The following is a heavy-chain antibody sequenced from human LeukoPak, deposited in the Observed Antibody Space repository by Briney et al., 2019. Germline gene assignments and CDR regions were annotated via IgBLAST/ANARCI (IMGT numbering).Heavy chain of an antibody. D-gene: IGHD3-22*01. Sequence: ASVKVSRKASGYTFTSYGISWVRQAPGQGLEWMGWISAYNGNTNYAQKLQGRVTMTTDTSTSTAYMELRSLRSDDTAVYYCARDPGGWYYDSSGYFDYWGQGTLVTVSS. CDR3: ARDPGGWYYDSSGYFDY. CDR2: ISAYNGNT. J-gene: IGHJ4*02. CDR1: GYTFTSYG. V-gene: IGHV1-18*01.